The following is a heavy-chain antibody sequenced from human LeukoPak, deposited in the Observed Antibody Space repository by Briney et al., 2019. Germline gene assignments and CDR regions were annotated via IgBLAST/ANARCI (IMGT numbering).Heavy chain of an antibody. Sequence: PGGSLRLSCAASGFTFADYGMHWVRQAPGKGLEWVSGISWNGGSRGYADSVKGRFTISRDNAKNSLYLQMNSLRAEDTALYYCAKDLGGPESYSHYFYYGLGVWGQGTTVTVSS. D-gene: IGHD3-10*01. CDR1: GFTFADYG. J-gene: IGHJ6*02. CDR3: AKDLGGPESYSHYFYYGLGV. V-gene: IGHV3-9*01. CDR2: ISWNGGSR.